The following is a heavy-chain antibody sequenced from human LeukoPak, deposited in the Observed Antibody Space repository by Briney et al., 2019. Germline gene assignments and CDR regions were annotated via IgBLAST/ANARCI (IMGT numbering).Heavy chain of an antibody. J-gene: IGHJ5*02. Sequence: GGSLRLSCAASGFTFSSYEMNWVRQAPGKGLEWVSYISSSGSTIYYADSVKGGFTISRDNAKNSLYLQMNSLRAEDTAVYYCARGPIAAAGKDWFDPWGQGTLVTVSS. CDR3: ARGPIAAAGKDWFDP. V-gene: IGHV3-48*03. CDR2: ISSSGSTI. D-gene: IGHD6-13*01. CDR1: GFTFSSYE.